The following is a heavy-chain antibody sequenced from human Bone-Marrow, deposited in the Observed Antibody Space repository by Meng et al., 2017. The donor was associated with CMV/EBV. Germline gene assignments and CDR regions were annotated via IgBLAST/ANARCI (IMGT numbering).Heavy chain of an antibody. V-gene: IGHV3-30*02. J-gene: IGHJ4*02. CDR1: GFTFSSYG. CDR3: ANMGTYDFWSGYPPVIL. D-gene: IGHD3-3*01. Sequence: GESLKISCAASGFTFSSYGMHWVRQAPGKGLEWVAFIRYDGSNKYYADSVKGRFTISRDNSKNTLYLQMNSLRAEDTAVYYCANMGTYDFWSGYPPVILWVQGTLVTVSS. CDR2: IRYDGSNK.